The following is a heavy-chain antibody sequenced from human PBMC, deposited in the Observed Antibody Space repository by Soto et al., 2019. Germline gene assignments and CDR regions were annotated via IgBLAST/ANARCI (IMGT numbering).Heavy chain of an antibody. Sequence: GASVKVSCKASGYTFTAFYIHWVRQAPGQGLEWMGRINPNTGGTKYAQQFQGRVTMTRDTSVSTDYMEVGRLTSDDTAVYYCARARVPTISEDVFDIWGQGTPVTVSS. D-gene: IGHD2-15*01. CDR3: ARARVPTISEDVFDI. V-gene: IGHV1-2*02. CDR1: GYTFTAFY. CDR2: INPNTGGT. J-gene: IGHJ4*03.